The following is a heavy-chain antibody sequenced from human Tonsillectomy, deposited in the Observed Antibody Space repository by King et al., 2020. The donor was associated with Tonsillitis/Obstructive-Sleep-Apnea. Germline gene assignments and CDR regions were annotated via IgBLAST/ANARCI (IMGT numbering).Heavy chain of an antibody. J-gene: IGHJ4*02. Sequence: VQLVESGGGVVQPGGSLRLSCTASGFTFSSYAMSWVRQPPGKGLEWVSAISGSGGSTYYADSVQGRFTISRDNSKNTLYLQMSSLRAEDTAVYYCAKDRHEEQLVLFDYWGQGSLVTVSS. D-gene: IGHD6-13*01. CDR1: GFTFSSYA. V-gene: IGHV3-23*04. CDR2: ISGSGGST. CDR3: AKDRHEEQLVLFDY.